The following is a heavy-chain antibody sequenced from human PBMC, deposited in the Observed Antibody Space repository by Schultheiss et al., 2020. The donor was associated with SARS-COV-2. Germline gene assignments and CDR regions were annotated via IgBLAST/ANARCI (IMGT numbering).Heavy chain of an antibody. CDR3: AKDSLYCSSTSCSRPDDY. CDR2: ISGSGGST. J-gene: IGHJ4*02. D-gene: IGHD2-2*01. CDR1: GFTFSSYA. V-gene: IGHV3-23*01. Sequence: GGSLRLSCAASGFTFSSYAMSWVRQAPGKGLEWVSAISGSGGSTYYADSVKGRFTISRDNAKNSLYLQMNSLRAEDTALYYCAKDSLYCSSTSCSRPDDYWGQGTLVTVSS.